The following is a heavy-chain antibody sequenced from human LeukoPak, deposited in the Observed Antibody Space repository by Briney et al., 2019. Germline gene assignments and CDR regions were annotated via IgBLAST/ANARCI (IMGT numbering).Heavy chain of an antibody. CDR3: AREAPPYYYDSSGFDY. V-gene: IGHV7-4-1*02. Sequence: ASVKVSCKASGYTFTSYAMNWVRQAPGQGLEWMGWINTNTGNPTYAQGFTGRFVFSLDTSVSTAYLQISSLKAEDTAVYYCAREAPPYYYDSSGFDYWGQGTLVTVSS. J-gene: IGHJ4*02. CDR2: INTNTGNP. CDR1: GYTFTSYA. D-gene: IGHD3-22*01.